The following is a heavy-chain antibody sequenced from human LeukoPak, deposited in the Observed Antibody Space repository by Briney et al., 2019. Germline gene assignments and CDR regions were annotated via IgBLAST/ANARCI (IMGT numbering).Heavy chain of an antibody. D-gene: IGHD3-9*01. CDR1: GYTFTSYY. CDR2: INPSGGST. V-gene: IGHV1-46*01. J-gene: IGHJ6*03. Sequence: ASVKVSCKASGYTFTSYYMHWVRQAPGQGLEWMGIINPSGGSTSYAQKFQGRVTMTRDMSTSTVYMELSSLRSEDTAVYYCARATGYYYYYYYYMDVWGKGTTVTISS. CDR3: ARATGYYYYYYYYMDV.